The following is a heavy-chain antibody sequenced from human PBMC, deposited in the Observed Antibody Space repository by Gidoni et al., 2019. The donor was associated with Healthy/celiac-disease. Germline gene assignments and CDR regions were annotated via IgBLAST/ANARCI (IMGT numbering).Heavy chain of an antibody. D-gene: IGHD6-13*01. Sequence: QVQLVESGGGVVQPGRSLRLSCAASGFTFSSSGMHWVRQAPGKGLEWVAVIWYDGSNKYYADSVKGRFTISRDNSKNTLYLQMNSLRAEDTAVYYCARDLSAQQLVPAPFDYWGQGTLVTVSS. CDR2: IWYDGSNK. CDR3: ARDLSAQQLVPAPFDY. V-gene: IGHV3-33*01. J-gene: IGHJ4*02. CDR1: GFTFSSSG.